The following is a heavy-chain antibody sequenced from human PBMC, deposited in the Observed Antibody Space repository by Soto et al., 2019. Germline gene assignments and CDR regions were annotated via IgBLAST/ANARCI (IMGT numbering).Heavy chain of an antibody. CDR3: ARDRLGGYNANLYYYYGMDV. Sequence: SETLSLTCTVSGGSISSGDYYWSWIRQPPGKGLEWIGYIYYSGSTYYNPSLKSRVTISVDTSKNQFSLKLSSVTAADTAVYYCARDRLGGYNANLYYYYGMDVWGQGTTVTVSS. CDR2: IYYSGST. V-gene: IGHV4-30-4*01. J-gene: IGHJ6*02. CDR1: GGSISSGDYY. D-gene: IGHD3-16*01.